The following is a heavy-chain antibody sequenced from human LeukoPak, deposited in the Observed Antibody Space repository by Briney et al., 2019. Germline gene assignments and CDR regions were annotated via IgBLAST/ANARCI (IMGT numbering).Heavy chain of an antibody. V-gene: IGHV3-30*02. J-gene: IGHJ4*02. CDR1: GFTFSSYV. CDR2: IRYDGSYK. CDR3: ARDRLAGSFDY. D-gene: IGHD6-19*01. Sequence: GGSLRLSRAASGFTFSSYVMHWVRQAPGKGLEWVSFIRYDGSYKYYSDSVKGRFTISRDNSKNTLYLQMNSLRPEDTAVYYCARDRLAGSFDYWGQGTLVTVSS.